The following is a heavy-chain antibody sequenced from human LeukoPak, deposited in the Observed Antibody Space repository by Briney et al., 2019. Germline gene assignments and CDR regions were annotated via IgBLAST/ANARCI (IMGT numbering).Heavy chain of an antibody. CDR3: TSLTFGVTTFSDY. CDR2: IRSKANSYAT. Sequence: PGGSLRLSCAASGFTFSGSAMHWVRQASGKGLEWVGRIRSKANSYATAYAASVKGRFTISRDDSKNTAYLQMNSLKTEDTAVYYCTSLTFGVTTFSDYWGQGTLVTVSS. J-gene: IGHJ4*02. D-gene: IGHD4-17*01. V-gene: IGHV3-73*01. CDR1: GFTFSGSA.